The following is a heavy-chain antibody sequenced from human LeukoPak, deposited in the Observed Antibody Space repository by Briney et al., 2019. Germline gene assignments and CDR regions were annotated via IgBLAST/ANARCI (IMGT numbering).Heavy chain of an antibody. Sequence: SGGSLRLSCAASGFTFSSYAMSWVRQAPGKGLEWVSAISGSGGSTYYADSVKGRFTISRDNSKNTLYLQMNSLRAEDTAVYYCAHEPGIVVVITLYFDYWGQGTLVTVSS. CDR2: ISGSGGST. V-gene: IGHV3-23*01. CDR3: AHEPGIVVVITLYFDY. CDR1: GFTFSSYA. J-gene: IGHJ4*02. D-gene: IGHD3-22*01.